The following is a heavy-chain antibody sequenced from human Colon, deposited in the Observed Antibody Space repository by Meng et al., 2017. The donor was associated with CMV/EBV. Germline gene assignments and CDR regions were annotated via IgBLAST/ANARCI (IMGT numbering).Heavy chain of an antibody. CDR2: INPDESEK. CDR1: GLTFSSYW. Sequence: GESLKISCEVSGLTFSSYWFSWVRQAPEKGLEWVANINPDESEKYYLDSVKGRFTIFRDNAKNSLYLQVNSLRVDDTAVYYCATDTARVRGYWGQGMLVTVSS. V-gene: IGHV3-7*04. J-gene: IGHJ4*02. D-gene: IGHD3-10*01. CDR3: ATDTARVRGY.